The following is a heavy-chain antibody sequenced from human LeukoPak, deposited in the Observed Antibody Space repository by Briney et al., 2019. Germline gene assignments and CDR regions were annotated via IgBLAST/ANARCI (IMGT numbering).Heavy chain of an antibody. CDR2: VSGNNGKT. CDR3: TRDFYHSGANWYDVFYV. J-gene: IGHJ3*01. D-gene: IGHD4/OR15-4a*01. CDR1: GYTFTTYG. V-gene: IGHV1-18*01. Sequence: GASVTVSCKASGYTFTTYGISRVRQAPGQGGEWMGWVSGNNGKTNYAQKLQGRVTITTDTSTITAYMELRNLRSYDTAVYYCTRDFYHSGANWYDVFYVWGQGTMVTVSS.